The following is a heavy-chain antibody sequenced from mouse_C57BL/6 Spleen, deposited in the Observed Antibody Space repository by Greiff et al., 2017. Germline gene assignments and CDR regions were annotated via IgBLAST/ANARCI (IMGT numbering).Heavy chain of an antibody. J-gene: IGHJ2*01. Sequence: QVQLKQPGAELVKPGASVKVSCKASGYTFTSYWMHWVKQRPGQGLEWIGRIHPSDSDTNYNQKFKGKATLTVDKSSSTAYMQLSSLTSEDSAVYYCAIGTGWDPYYFDYWGQGTTLTVSS. D-gene: IGHD3-3*01. CDR2: IHPSDSDT. CDR1: GYTFTSYW. CDR3: AIGTGWDPYYFDY. V-gene: IGHV1-74*01.